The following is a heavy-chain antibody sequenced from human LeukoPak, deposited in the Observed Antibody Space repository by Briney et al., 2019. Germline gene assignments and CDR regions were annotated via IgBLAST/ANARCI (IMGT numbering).Heavy chain of an antibody. J-gene: IGHJ4*02. Sequence: SETLSLTCSVSGGSISSYYWSWIWQSPGTGLDWIGYIYHSGSTSYNPSLKSRVTISVDTSKNQFSLRLNSVTAADTAVYYCARDLPATIWGQGTLVTVSS. D-gene: IGHD5-12*01. V-gene: IGHV4-59*01. CDR3: ARDLPATI. CDR1: GGSISSYY. CDR2: IYHSGST.